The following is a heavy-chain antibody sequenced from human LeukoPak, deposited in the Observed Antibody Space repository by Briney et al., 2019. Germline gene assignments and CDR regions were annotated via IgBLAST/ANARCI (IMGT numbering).Heavy chain of an antibody. V-gene: IGHV1-2*02. J-gene: IGHJ6*03. CDR2: INPNSGGT. CDR3: ARDRSDMVRGDPVYYMDV. CDR1: GYTFTGYY. Sequence: GASVKVSCKASGYTFTGYYMHWVRQAPGQGLEWMGWINPNSGGTNYAQKFQGRVTMTRDTSISTAYMELSRLRSGDTAVYYCARDRSDMVRGDPVYYMDVWGKGTTVTVSS. D-gene: IGHD3-10*01.